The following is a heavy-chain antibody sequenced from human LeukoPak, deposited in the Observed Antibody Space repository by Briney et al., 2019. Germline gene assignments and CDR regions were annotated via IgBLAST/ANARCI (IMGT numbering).Heavy chain of an antibody. Sequence: GGSLRLSCAASGFTFSSHVMHWVRQAPGKGLEWVAVISYDGSNKYYADSVKGRFTISRDNSKNTLYLQMNSLRAEDTAVYYCAKDLGGVARNWFDPWGQGNLVTVSS. CDR2: ISYDGSNK. CDR1: GFTFSSHV. J-gene: IGHJ5*02. CDR3: AKDLGGVARNWFDP. D-gene: IGHD3-3*01. V-gene: IGHV3-30*18.